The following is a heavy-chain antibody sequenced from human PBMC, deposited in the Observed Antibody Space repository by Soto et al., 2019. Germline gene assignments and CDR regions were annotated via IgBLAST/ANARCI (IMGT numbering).Heavy chain of an antibody. J-gene: IGHJ6*02. CDR3: ATTHPSYYYDSSGLNYYYYGMDV. V-gene: IGHV5-51*03. CDR2: IYPGDSDT. CDR1: GYTFTSYW. Sequence: GASVKVSCKASGYTFTSYWIGWVRQMPGKGLEWMGIIYPGDSDTRYSPSFQGQVTISADKSISTAYLQWSSLKASDTAMYYCATTHPSYYYDSSGLNYYYYGMDVWGQGTTVTVSS. D-gene: IGHD3-22*01.